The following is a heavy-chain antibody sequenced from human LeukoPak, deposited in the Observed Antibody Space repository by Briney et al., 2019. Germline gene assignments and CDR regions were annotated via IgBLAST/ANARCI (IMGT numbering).Heavy chain of an antibody. CDR1: GGTFRGYY. J-gene: IGHJ2*01. D-gene: IGHD7-27*01. Sequence: AETLSLTCAVYGGTFRGYYWSWIRQPPGKGLEWIGEIHYTGATNYKSSLKSRVTISGDPSKNQVSLRVSSVTAADTAVYYCARGVLGPYYFDLWGRGTLVTVSS. V-gene: IGHV4-34*01. CDR2: IHYTGAT. CDR3: ARGVLGPYYFDL.